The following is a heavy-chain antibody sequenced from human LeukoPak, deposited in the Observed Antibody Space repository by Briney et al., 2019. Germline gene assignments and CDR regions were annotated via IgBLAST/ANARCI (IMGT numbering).Heavy chain of an antibody. CDR1: GASISTRSYY. J-gene: IGHJ4*01. Sequence: PSETLSLTCTVSGASISTRSYYWGWIRQPPGKGLEWIGSVDYTGNTYYKPSLRSRLTISVDMSRNQFSLILTSVTAADTALYYCARGGSSFYGYFHFWGHGTLVTVSS. V-gene: IGHV4-39*07. D-gene: IGHD6-6*01. CDR2: VDYTGNT. CDR3: ARGGSSFYGYFHF.